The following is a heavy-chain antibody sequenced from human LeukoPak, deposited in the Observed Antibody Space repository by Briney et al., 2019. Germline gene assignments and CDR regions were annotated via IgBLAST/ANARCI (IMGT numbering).Heavy chain of an antibody. CDR1: GGSISSSSYY. CDR3: ATQGPRGATTFFDY. D-gene: IGHD1-26*01. CDR2: IYYSGRT. J-gene: IGHJ4*02. V-gene: IGHV4-39*01. Sequence: SETLSLTCTVSGGSISSSSYYWGWIRQPPGKGLEWMGSIYYSGRTYYNPSLKSRVTISVDTSKNQFSLKLSSGTAADTAVYYCATQGPRGATTFFDYWGQGPLVTVCS.